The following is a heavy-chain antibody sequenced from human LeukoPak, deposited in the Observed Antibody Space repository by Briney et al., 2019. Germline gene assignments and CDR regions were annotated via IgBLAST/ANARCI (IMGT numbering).Heavy chain of an antibody. Sequence: ASVKVSCKAFGYTFSGHYMHWVRQAPGQGLEWMGWIKPSSGATNYAQKFRGRVTMTRDTSNRTSYMELSRLRSDDTALYYCASCYYDSSGYYYFDYWGQGTLVTVSS. CDR3: ASCYYDSSGYYYFDY. CDR2: IKPSSGAT. J-gene: IGHJ4*02. V-gene: IGHV1-2*02. D-gene: IGHD3-22*01. CDR1: GYTFSGHY.